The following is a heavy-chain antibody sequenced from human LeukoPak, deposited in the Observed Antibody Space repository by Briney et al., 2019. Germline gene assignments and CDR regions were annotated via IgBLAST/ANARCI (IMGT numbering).Heavy chain of an antibody. J-gene: IGHJ3*02. CDR1: GFTFGDYA. CDR2: ISSSSSYI. CDR3: ARDGGARFDI. V-gene: IGHV3-21*01. Sequence: SGGSLRLSCTASGFTFGDYAMSWVRQAPGKGLEWVSSISSSSSYIYYADSVKGRFTISRDNAKNSLYLQMNSLRAEDTAVYYCARDGGARFDIWGQGTMVTVSS. D-gene: IGHD3-16*01.